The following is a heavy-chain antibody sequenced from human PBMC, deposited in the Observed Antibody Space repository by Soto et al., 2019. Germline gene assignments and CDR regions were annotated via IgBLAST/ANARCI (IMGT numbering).Heavy chain of an antibody. V-gene: IGHV4-59*01. CDR3: ARGRSYDFWSGYYNYYFDY. CDR1: GGSISSYY. D-gene: IGHD3-3*01. J-gene: IGHJ4*02. CDR2: IYYSGST. Sequence: PSETLSLTCTVSGGSISSYYWSWIRQPPGKGLEWIGYIYYSGSTNYNPSLKSRVTISVDTSKNQFSLKLSSVTAADMAVYYCARGRSYDFWSGYYNYYFDYWGQGTLVTVSS.